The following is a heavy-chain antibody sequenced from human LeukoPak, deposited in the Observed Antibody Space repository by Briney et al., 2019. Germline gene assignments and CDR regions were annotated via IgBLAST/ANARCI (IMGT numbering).Heavy chain of an antibody. V-gene: IGHV4-59*08. Sequence: SDTLSLTGTVSDRSMSSYYWTWTRLPPGKTVGWSGNIYYSGSTDYNPPLSSRGTISVDTSKNQFSLKLSSVTAADTAVYYCAREYSRSSGYFDYWGQGILVTVSS. CDR2: IYYSGST. D-gene: IGHD6-6*01. J-gene: IGHJ4*02. CDR1: DRSMSSYY. CDR3: AREYSRSSGYFDY.